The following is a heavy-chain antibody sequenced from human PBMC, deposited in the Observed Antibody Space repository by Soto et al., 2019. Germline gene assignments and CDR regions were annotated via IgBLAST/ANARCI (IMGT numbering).Heavy chain of an antibody. D-gene: IGHD5-12*01. CDR3: ASFGGYTISRDAFDI. Sequence: PGGSLRLSCAASGFTFSSYWMHWVRQAPGKGLVWVSRINSDGSSTSYADSVKGRFTISRDNAKNTLYLQMNSLRAEDTAVYHCASFGGYTISRDAFDIWGQGTMVTVS. V-gene: IGHV3-74*01. CDR2: INSDGSST. CDR1: GFTFSSYW. J-gene: IGHJ3*02.